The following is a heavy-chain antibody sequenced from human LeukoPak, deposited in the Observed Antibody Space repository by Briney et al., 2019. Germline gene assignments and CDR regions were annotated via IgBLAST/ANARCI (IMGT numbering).Heavy chain of an antibody. V-gene: IGHV7-4-1*02. CDR2: TNTNTGNP. J-gene: IGHJ4*02. CDR1: GYTFTDYG. Sequence: ASVKVSCKASGYTFTDYGMGWMRQAPGQGLEWMGWTNTNTGNPTYAQGFTGRFVFSLDTSVSTAYLQITSLKAEDTAVYYCARVYRSSWYPMDYWGQGTLVTVSS. CDR3: ARVYRSSWYPMDY. D-gene: IGHD6-13*01.